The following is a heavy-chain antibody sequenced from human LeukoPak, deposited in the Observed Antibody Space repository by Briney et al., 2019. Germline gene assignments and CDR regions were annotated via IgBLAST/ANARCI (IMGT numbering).Heavy chain of an antibody. J-gene: IGHJ6*02. CDR3: AKGLVNCGGDCYSGGMDV. D-gene: IGHD2-21*02. Sequence: GGSLRLSCAASGFTFDDYGMSWVRQAPGKGLEWVSATSGSGGSTYYADSVKGRFTISRDNSKNTLYLQMNSLRAEDTAVYYCAKGLVNCGGDCYSGGMDVWGQGTTVTVSS. CDR2: TSGSGGST. CDR1: GFTFDDYG. V-gene: IGHV3-23*01.